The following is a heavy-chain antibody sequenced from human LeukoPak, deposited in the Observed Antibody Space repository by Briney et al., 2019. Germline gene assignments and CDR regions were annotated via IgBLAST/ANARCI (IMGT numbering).Heavy chain of an antibody. CDR3: ARDFDVGYTYGYNYNYGVDV. CDR2: IRYDGGEK. Sequence: GGSLRLSCAASGFTFSAYWMSWVRQTPGKGLEWVATIRYDGGEKDYVDSVKGRFTISRDNAKNSLYLQMNSLKAEDTAVYFCARDFDVGYTYGYNYNYGVDVWGQGTTVTVSS. D-gene: IGHD5-18*01. V-gene: IGHV3-7*01. CDR1: GFTFSAYW. J-gene: IGHJ6*02.